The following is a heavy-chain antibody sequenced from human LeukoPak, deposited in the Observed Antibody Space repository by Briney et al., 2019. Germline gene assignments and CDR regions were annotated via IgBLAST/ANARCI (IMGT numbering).Heavy chain of an antibody. CDR3: ARGDYDILTGGDYYYYYYYMDV. Sequence: RASVKVSCKASGYTFTSYGISWVRQAPGQGLEWMGWINPNSGGTNYAQKFQGRVTMTRDTSISTAYMELSRLRSDDTAVYYCARGDYDILTGGDYYYYYYYMDVWGKGTTVTVSS. V-gene: IGHV1-2*02. CDR1: GYTFTSYG. J-gene: IGHJ6*03. CDR2: INPNSGGT. D-gene: IGHD3-9*01.